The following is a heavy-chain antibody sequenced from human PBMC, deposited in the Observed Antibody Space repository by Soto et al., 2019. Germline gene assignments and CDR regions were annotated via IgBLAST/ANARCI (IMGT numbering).Heavy chain of an antibody. D-gene: IGHD5-12*01. J-gene: IGHJ4*02. CDR1: GVSICRGDYY. CDR2: IYISGTT. CDR3: ARVPPPYSFSYDD. V-gene: IGHV4-30-4*01. Sequence: QVQLQESGPGLVKPSQTLSLTCNVSGVSICRGDYYWSWMRQPPGKGLEWIGYIYISGTTYYHPSLQPRLTISLDTSRNVFSLTLRSVNAADTAVYYCARVPPPYSFSYDDWGQGTLVTVSS.